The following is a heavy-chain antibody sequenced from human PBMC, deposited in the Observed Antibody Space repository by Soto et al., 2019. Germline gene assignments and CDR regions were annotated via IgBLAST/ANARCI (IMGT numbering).Heavy chain of an antibody. CDR3: ARDVRLLTASWHYDL. J-gene: IGHJ2*01. V-gene: IGHV1-46*01. Sequence: QVQLVQSGADVKKPGTSVKVSCKAAGYSFTNYCMYWVRQAPGQGLEWMGMINPRTGSTRYAQKFQDRVTLTRDTSTTTVYMELSTLISDDTAVYYCARDVRLLTASWHYDLWGPGTLVTVSS. CDR1: GYSFTNYC. D-gene: IGHD2-15*01. CDR2: INPRTGST.